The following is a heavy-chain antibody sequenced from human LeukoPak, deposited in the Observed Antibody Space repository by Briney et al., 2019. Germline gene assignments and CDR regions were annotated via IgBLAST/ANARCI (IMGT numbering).Heavy chain of an antibody. D-gene: IGHD3-10*01. V-gene: IGHV1-69*13. CDR3: ARDPRYGSGSYPSYFDY. CDR1: GGTFSSYA. CDR2: IIPIFGTA. Sequence: ASVKVSCKASGGTFSSYAISWVRQAPGQGLEWMGGIIPIFGTANYAQKFQGRVTITADESTSTAYMELSSLRSEDTAVYYCARDPRYGSGSYPSYFDYWGQGTLVTVSS. J-gene: IGHJ4*02.